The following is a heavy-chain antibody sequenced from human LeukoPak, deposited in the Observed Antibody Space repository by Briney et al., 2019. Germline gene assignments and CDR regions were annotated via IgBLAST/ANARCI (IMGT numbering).Heavy chain of an antibody. CDR2: ISYSGKT. V-gene: IGHV4-39*01. D-gene: IGHD3-3*01. Sequence: SETLSLTCAVSGHSITNIISYWAWIRQAPGEGLEWMGTISYSGKTYYNPSFRSRITISVDTSKSQFSLNLTSVTAADTALFYCARHRGSPFSSGYYFVVWGPGTRVTVSS. CDR3: ARHRGSPFSSGYYFVV. CDR1: GHSITNIISY. J-gene: IGHJ4*02.